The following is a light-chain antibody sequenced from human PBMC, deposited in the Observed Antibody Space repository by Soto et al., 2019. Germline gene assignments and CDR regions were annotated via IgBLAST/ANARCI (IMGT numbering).Light chain of an antibody. CDR1: QSVTNS. J-gene: IGKJ5*01. Sequence: IVLTQSPATLSLSPGERATLSCRASQSVTNSLAWYQQKPGQAPRLLVYDASNRATGIPTRFSGSGSGTEFTLTISSLQSEDFAVYYCQQRSNWPPITFGQGTRLENK. CDR2: DAS. V-gene: IGKV3-11*01. CDR3: QQRSNWPPIT.